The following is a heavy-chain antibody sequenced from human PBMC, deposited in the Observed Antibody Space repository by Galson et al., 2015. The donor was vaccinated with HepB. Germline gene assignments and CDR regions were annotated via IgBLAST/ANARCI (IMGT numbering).Heavy chain of an antibody. V-gene: IGHV3-53*01. Sequence: SLRLSCAASGFTVSSNYITWVRQAPGKGLEWVSVIHNTGNTYYADSVKGRFTISRDNSKNTLYLQMNSLRVEDTAVYYCASLTIAWGQGTLVTVSS. CDR3: ASLTIA. J-gene: IGHJ4*02. CDR1: GFTVSSNY. D-gene: IGHD3-10*01. CDR2: IHNTGNT.